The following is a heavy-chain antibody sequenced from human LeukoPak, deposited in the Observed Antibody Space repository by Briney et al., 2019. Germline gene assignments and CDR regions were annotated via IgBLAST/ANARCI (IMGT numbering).Heavy chain of an antibody. CDR1: GFTVSSNY. CDR3: ARVEGYYDSSGGD. Sequence: GGSLRLSCAASGFTVSSNYMSWVRQAPGKGLEWVSVIYSGGSTYYADSVKGRFTISRDNSKNTLYLQMNSLRAEDTAVYYCARVEGYYDSSGGDWGQGTLVTVSS. D-gene: IGHD3-22*01. J-gene: IGHJ4*02. CDR2: IYSGGST. V-gene: IGHV3-66*01.